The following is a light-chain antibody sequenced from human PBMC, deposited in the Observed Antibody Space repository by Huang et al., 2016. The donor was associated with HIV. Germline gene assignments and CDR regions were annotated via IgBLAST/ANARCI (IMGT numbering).Light chain of an antibody. CDR1: QDIRND. Sequence: AIQMTQSPSSLSASVGDRVTITCRASQDIRNDLDWYQHRPGRAPKLLIYAAFNLQSGVPPRFSGSGSGTDFTLTISDLRPEDFATYYCLQDYAYPSTFGLGTKLEL. J-gene: IGKJ2*01. V-gene: IGKV1-6*01. CDR3: LQDYAYPST. CDR2: AAF.